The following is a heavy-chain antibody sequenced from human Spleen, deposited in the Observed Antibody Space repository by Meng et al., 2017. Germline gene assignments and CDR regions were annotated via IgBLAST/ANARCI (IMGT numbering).Heavy chain of an antibody. Sequence: GESLKISCAASGFTFSGFEMNWVRQAPGKGLEWVSYISSSGSTIYYADSVKGRFTISRDNAKKSLYLQMNSLRVEDTAVYYCARYYDGTGYYYYFDHWGQGTLVTVSS. CDR3: ARYYDGTGYYYYFDH. CDR2: ISSSGSTI. V-gene: IGHV3-48*03. CDR1: GFTFSGFE. J-gene: IGHJ4*02. D-gene: IGHD3-22*01.